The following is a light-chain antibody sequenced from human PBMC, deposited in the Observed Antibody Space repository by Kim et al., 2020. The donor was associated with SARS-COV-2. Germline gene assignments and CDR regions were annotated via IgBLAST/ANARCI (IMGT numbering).Light chain of an antibody. CDR2: QDS. J-gene: IGLJ2*01. V-gene: IGLV3-1*01. Sequence: VCPGQTASITCSGDKLGDKYACWYQQKPGQSPVLVIYQDSKRPSGIPERFSGSNSGNTATLTISGTQAMDEADYYCQAWDSSTGVVFGGGTRLTVL. CDR1: KLGDKY. CDR3: QAWDSSTGVV.